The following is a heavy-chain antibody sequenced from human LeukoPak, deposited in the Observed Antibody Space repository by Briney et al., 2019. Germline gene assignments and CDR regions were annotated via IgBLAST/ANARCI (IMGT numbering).Heavy chain of an antibody. D-gene: IGHD3-10*01. CDR3: ARVVPRGYNWFDP. V-gene: IGHV4-4*02. CDR1: GGSIISGNW. J-gene: IGHJ5*02. CDR2: IYYSGST. Sequence: PSETLSLTCAVSGGSIISGNWWSWVRQPPGKGLEWIGYIYYSGSTNYNPSLKSRVTISVKTSKNQFSLKLSSVTAADTAVYYCARVVPRGYNWFDPWGQGTLVTVSS.